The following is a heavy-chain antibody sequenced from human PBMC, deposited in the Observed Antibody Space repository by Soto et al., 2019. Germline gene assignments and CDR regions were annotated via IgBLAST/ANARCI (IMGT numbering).Heavy chain of an antibody. V-gene: IGHV3-30*02. CDR1: GFIFSNNG. CDR2: MSYDGSDT. J-gene: IGHJ4*02. CDR3: TIVRVADSALDH. D-gene: IGHD3-10*02. Sequence: GESLKFSCVGSGFIFSNNGMHWVRQTPGKGLEWVAFMSYDGSDTFYADSVKGRFTISRDNSKNTLFLHMSDLRAEDTAMYYCTIVRVADSALDHWGQGTLVTVSS.